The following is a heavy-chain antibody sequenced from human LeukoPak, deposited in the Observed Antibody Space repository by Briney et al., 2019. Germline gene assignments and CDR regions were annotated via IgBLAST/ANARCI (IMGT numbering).Heavy chain of an antibody. V-gene: IGHV3-30*18. D-gene: IGHD5-12*01. CDR2: ISFDESSE. CDR1: GFTFSNAW. Sequence: GGSLRLSCVASGFTFSNAWMNWVRQAPGKGLEWVALISFDESSEYYADSVKGRFSISRDNSKNTLYLQMNNARVDDTAVYYCAKEVGYGSPYFDYWGQGTLVTVSS. J-gene: IGHJ4*02. CDR3: AKEVGYGSPYFDY.